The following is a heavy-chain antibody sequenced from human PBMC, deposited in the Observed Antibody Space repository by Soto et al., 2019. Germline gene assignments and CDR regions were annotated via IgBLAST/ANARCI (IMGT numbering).Heavy chain of an antibody. J-gene: IGHJ6*04. D-gene: IGHD3-10*01. CDR2: INPNSGGT. CDR3: EAEAWVGSHNGSCGFLGLDV. Sequence: SVKVSCKASGYTFTGYYMHWVRQAPGQGLEWMGWINPNSGGTNYAQKFQGRVTMTRDTSISTAYMELSMLRSDDTAVYYCEAEAWVGSHNGSCGFLGLDVGAEGTTVPVSS. V-gene: IGHV1-2*02. CDR1: GYTFTGYY.